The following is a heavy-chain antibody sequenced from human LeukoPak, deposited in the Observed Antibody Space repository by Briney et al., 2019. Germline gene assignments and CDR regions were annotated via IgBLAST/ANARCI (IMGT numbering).Heavy chain of an antibody. CDR2: IYYSGST. Sequence: SETLSLTCTVSGGSISSYYWSWIRQPPGKGLEWIGYIYYSGSTNYNPSLKSRVTISVDTSKNQFSLKLSSVTAADTAVYYCARIVAGYYYYYYMDAWGKGTTVTVSS. CDR1: GGSISSYY. D-gene: IGHD5-12*01. V-gene: IGHV4-59*01. J-gene: IGHJ6*03. CDR3: ARIVAGYYYYYYMDA.